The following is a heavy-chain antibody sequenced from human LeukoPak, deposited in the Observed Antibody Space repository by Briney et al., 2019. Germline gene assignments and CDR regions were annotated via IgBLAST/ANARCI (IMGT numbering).Heavy chain of an antibody. J-gene: IGHJ4*02. V-gene: IGHV3-11*04. D-gene: IGHD3-3*01. CDR2: ISSSGSTI. CDR1: GFTFSDYY. CDR3: ARDESKTYYDFWSGYYADY. Sequence: GGSLRLSCAASGFTFSDYYMSWIRQAPGKGLEWVSYISSSGSTIYYADSVKGRFTISRDNAKNSLYLQMNSLRAEDTAVYYCARDESKTYYDFWSGYYADYWGQGTLVTVSS.